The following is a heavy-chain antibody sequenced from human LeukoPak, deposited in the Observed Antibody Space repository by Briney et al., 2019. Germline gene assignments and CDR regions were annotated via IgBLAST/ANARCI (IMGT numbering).Heavy chain of an antibody. V-gene: IGHV4-59*08. CDR3: ARRGSGSYCDY. Sequence: PSETLSLTCTVAGGSISSYYWSWIRQPPGKGLEWIGYIYYSGSTNYNPSLKSRVTISVDTSKNQFSLKLSSVTAADTAVYYCARRGSGSYCDYWGQGTLVTVSS. D-gene: IGHD1-26*01. J-gene: IGHJ4*02. CDR2: IYYSGST. CDR1: GGSISSYY.